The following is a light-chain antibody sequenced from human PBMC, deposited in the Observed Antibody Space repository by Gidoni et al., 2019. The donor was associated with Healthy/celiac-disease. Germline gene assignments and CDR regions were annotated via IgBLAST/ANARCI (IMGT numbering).Light chain of an antibody. J-gene: IGKJ3*01. CDR2: AAS. CDR3: QQLNSYPFT. V-gene: IGKV1-9*01. CDR1: QVISSY. Sequence: DIQLTQSPSFLSASVGDRFTITCWASQVISSYLAWYQQKPGKAPKLLIYAASTLQSGVPSRFSGSGSWTEFTLTISSLQPEDFATYYFQQLNSYPFTFGPGTKVDIK.